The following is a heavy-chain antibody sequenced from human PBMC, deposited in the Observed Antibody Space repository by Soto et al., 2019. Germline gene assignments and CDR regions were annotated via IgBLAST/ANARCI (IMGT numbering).Heavy chain of an antibody. CDR3: AKSRNWNYCFDY. V-gene: IGHV3-23*01. D-gene: IGHD1-7*01. Sequence: EVQLLESGGGLVQPGGSLRLSCAASGFTFSSYAMSWVRQAPGKGLEWVSAISGSGGSTYYADSVKGRFTISRDNSKNTLSLQMNSLRAEDTAVYYCAKSRNWNYCFDYWGQGTLVTVSS. CDR1: GFTFSSYA. J-gene: IGHJ4*02. CDR2: ISGSGGST.